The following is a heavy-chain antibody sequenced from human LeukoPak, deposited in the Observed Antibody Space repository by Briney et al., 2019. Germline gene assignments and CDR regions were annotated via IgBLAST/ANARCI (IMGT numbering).Heavy chain of an antibody. J-gene: IGHJ2*01. Sequence: PSETLSLTCTVSGGSISSYYWSWIRQPAGKGLEWIGRIYSSGSTQYNPSLKSRVTMSVDTSKYQFSLTLTSVTAADTAVYYCATAIAVAADWYFDLWGRGTLVTVSS. CDR3: ATAIAVAADWYFDL. V-gene: IGHV4-4*07. CDR2: IYSSGST. CDR1: GGSISSYY. D-gene: IGHD6-19*01.